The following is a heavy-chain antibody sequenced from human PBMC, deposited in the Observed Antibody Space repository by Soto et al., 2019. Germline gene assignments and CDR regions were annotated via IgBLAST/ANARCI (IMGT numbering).Heavy chain of an antibody. CDR1: GFSFGSSW. CDR3: AGDESPGSGSLYLEAFDI. Sequence: EVQLVESGGDLVQPGGSLRLSCAASGFSFGSSWMTWVRQAPGKGLEWVANIKKDGSKINYLDSVRGRFTVSRDNAKNALYLEMKRLSAEDTALYYRAGDESPGSGSLYLEAFDIWVHGPMVTVSS. D-gene: IGHD1-26*01. V-gene: IGHV3-7*05. J-gene: IGHJ3*02. CDR2: IKKDGSKI.